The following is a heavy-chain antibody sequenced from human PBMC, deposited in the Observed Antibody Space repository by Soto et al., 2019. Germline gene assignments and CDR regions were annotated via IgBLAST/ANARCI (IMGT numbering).Heavy chain of an antibody. V-gene: IGHV3-30*18. CDR1: GFTFNSFG. CDR3: AKDKGAFGGVLVFAFDS. CDR2: ITYDGKNK. Sequence: QVQLVESGGGVVQPGTSLRLSCAASGFTFNSFGIHWVRHATGKGLEWVAVITYDGKNKYYADSVKGRFTISRDNSRDTLYLQMTSLTAEDTAMYYCAKDKGAFGGVLVFAFDSWGQGRLVTVSS. J-gene: IGHJ4*02. D-gene: IGHD3-16*02.